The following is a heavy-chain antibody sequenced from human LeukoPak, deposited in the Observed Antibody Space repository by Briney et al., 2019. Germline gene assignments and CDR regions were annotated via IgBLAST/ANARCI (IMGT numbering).Heavy chain of an antibody. V-gene: IGHV1-69*04. D-gene: IGHD6-13*01. CDR2: IIPILGIA. Sequence: SVKVSCKASGGTISSYAISWVRQAPGQGLEWMGRIIPILGIANYAQKFQGRVTITADKSTSTAYMELSSLRSEDTAVYYCARVLSTFPGSSSWSLDYWGQGTLVTVSS. CDR1: GGTISSYA. CDR3: ARVLSTFPGSSSWSLDY. J-gene: IGHJ4*02.